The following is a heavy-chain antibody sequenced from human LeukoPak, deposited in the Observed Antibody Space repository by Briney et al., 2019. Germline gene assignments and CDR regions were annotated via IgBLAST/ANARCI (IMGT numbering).Heavy chain of an antibody. J-gene: IGHJ4*02. V-gene: IGHV3-11*01. CDR1: GFTFSDYY. Sequence: GGSLRLSCAASGFTFSDYYMSWIRQAPGKGLEWVSYISSSGSTIYYADSVKGRFTISRDNAKNSLYLQMNSLRAEDTAVCYCARAPTSSSVAGTPYYFDYWGQGTLVTVSS. CDR2: ISSSGSTI. CDR3: ARAPTSSSVAGTPYYFDY. D-gene: IGHD6-19*01.